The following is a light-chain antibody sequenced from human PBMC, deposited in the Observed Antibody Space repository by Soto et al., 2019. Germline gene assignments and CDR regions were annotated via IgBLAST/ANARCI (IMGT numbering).Light chain of an antibody. J-gene: IGLJ2*01. Sequence: QPVLTQPPSVSGAPGQRVTISCTGSSSNIGAGYDVHWYQQVSGTAPKLLIYVNNNRPSGVPDRFSGSKSGTSASLAITGLQAEDEADYYCQSYDSSLSGSVFGGGTKVTVL. CDR2: VNN. V-gene: IGLV1-40*01. CDR1: SSNIGAGYD. CDR3: QSYDSSLSGSV.